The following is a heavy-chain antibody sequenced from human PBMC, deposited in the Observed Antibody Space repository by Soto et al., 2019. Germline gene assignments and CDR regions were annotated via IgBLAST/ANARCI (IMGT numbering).Heavy chain of an antibody. CDR1: GFTFSGYA. D-gene: IGHD3-22*01. V-gene: IGHV3-23*01. J-gene: IGHJ4*02. CDR2: ISGSGGST. Sequence: GGSLRLSCAASGFTFSGYAMSWVRQAPGKGLEWVSAISGSGGSTYYADSVKGRFTISRDNSKNTLYLQMNSLRAEDTAVYYCAKSYYYDSSGYNPFDYWGQGTLVTVSS. CDR3: AKSYYYDSSGYNPFDY.